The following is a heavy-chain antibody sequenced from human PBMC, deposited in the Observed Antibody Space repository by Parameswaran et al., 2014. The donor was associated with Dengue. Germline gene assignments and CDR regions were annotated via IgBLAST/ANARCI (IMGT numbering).Heavy chain of an antibody. Sequence: WIRQPPGKGLEWIGHVFYSGSTYYNPSLRSRVTMSLDTSQNQFSLRLSSVTAADTAVYYCARVHPNYYDSEIPVIDYWGQGTLVTVSS. CDR3: ARVHPNYYDSEIPVIDY. J-gene: IGHJ4*02. V-gene: IGHV4-31*02. CDR2: VFYSGST. D-gene: IGHD3-10*01.